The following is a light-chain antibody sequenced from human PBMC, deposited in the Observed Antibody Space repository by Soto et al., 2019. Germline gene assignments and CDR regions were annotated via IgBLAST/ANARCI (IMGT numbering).Light chain of an antibody. J-gene: IGLJ2*01. V-gene: IGLV2-14*01. CDR3: SSYTSSSTYVV. Sequence: QSALTQPASVSGSPGQSITISCTGTSSDVGGYNYVSWYQQHPGKAPKLMIYDVSNRPSGASNRFSGSKSGNTASLTISGRQAEDEADYYCSSYTSSSTYVVFGGGTKLTVL. CDR1: SSDVGGYNY. CDR2: DVS.